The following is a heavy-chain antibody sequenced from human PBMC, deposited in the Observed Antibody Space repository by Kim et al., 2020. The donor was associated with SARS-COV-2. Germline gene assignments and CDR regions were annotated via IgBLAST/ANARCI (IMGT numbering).Heavy chain of an antibody. Sequence: SETLSLTCTVSGGSISSFIWWSWVRQPPGQGLEWIGGIYHSGSTSYNPSLKSRVTMSLDKSKNQFSLRLSSVIAADTAVYSCARVDARSLIFHLWGQGTL. CDR3: ARVDARSLIFHL. CDR1: GGSISSFIW. V-gene: IGHV4-4*02. D-gene: IGHD3-16*02. CDR2: IYHSGST. J-gene: IGHJ5*02.